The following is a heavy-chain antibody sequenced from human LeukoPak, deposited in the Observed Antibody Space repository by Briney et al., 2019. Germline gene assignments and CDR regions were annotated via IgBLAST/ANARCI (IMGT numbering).Heavy chain of an antibody. V-gene: IGHV3-66*01. CDR1: GFTVSSNY. Sequence: GGSLRLSCAASGFTVSSNYMSWVRQAPGKGLEWVSVIYSGGSTYYADSVKGRFTISRDNSKDTLYLQMNSLRAEDTAVYYCAREPGVTQGNLWGQGTLVAVSS. D-gene: IGHD4-23*01. J-gene: IGHJ4*02. CDR3: AREPGVTQGNL. CDR2: IYSGGST.